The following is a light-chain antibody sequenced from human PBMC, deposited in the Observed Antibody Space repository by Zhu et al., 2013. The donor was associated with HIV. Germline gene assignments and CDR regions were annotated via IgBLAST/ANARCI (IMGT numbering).Light chain of an antibody. V-gene: IGKV3-20*01. CDR1: QSVNSNF. Sequence: EIVLTQFPATLSLSPGERATLSCRASQSVNSNFLAWYQQKRGQAPRLLIHGASTRATGIADRFSGSGSGTDFTLSISRLEPEDFAVYYCQQYGKSPLTFGGGTTVEIK. CDR2: GAS. CDR3: QQYGKSPLT. J-gene: IGKJ4*01.